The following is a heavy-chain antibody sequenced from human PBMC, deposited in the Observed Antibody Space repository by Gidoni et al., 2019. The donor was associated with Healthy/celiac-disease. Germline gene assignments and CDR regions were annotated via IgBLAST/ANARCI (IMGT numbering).Heavy chain of an antibody. CDR2: FDPEDGET. Sequence: GGFDPEDGETIYAQKFQGRVTMTEDTSTDTAYMELSSLRSEDTAVYYCATVGIAVAGKGGWFDPWGQGTLVTVSS. J-gene: IGHJ5*02. D-gene: IGHD6-19*01. V-gene: IGHV1-24*01. CDR3: ATVGIAVAGKGGWFDP.